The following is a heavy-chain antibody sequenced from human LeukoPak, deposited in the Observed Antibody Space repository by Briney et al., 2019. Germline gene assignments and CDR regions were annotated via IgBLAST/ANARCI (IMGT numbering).Heavy chain of an antibody. J-gene: IGHJ4*02. Sequence: GGSLRLSCAASGFTVSSNYMSWVRQAPGKGLEWVSVIYSGGSTYYADSVKGRFTISRDNSKNTLYLQMNSLRAEDTAVYYCARGYHIMVRGVTSFDYWGQGTLVTVSS. CDR1: GFTVSSNY. CDR2: IYSGGST. CDR3: ARGYHIMVRGVTSFDY. D-gene: IGHD3-10*01. V-gene: IGHV3-66*01.